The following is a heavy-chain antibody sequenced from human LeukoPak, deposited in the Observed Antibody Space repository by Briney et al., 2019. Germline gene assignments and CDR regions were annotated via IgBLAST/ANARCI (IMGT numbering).Heavy chain of an antibody. CDR3: ARGVEPLAANTLAY. CDR2: LYSDGNT. J-gene: IGHJ4*02. CDR1: RVTAITTD. V-gene: IGHV3-53*01. D-gene: IGHD1-14*01. Sequence: RGCPRLSPAASRVTAITTDITPGRPAPRKRVECGSVLYSDGNTKYADSVQGRFTISRDNSKNTLYLEMNSLSPDDTAVYYCARGVEPLAANTLAYWGQGTLVTVSS.